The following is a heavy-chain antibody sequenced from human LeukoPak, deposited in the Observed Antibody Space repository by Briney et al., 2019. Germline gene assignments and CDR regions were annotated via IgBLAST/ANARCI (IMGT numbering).Heavy chain of an antibody. CDR1: GGTFSSYA. D-gene: IGHD4-17*01. CDR2: IIPIFGTA. V-gene: IGHV1-69*13. CDR3: AAATVTPAGYYYYMDV. Sequence: SVTVSCKASGGTFSSYAISWVRQAPGQGLEWMGGIIPIFGTANYAQKFQGRVTITADESTSTAYMELSSLRSEDTAVYYCAAATVTPAGYYYYMDVWGKGTTVTISS. J-gene: IGHJ6*03.